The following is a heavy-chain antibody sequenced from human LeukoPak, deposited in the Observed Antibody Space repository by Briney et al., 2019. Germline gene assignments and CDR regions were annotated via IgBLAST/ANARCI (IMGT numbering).Heavy chain of an antibody. Sequence: GGSLRLSCAASGFTFSDYYMSWIRQAPGKGLEWVSYISSSSSYTNYADSVKGRFTISRDNAKNSLYLQMNSLRAEDTAVYYCAKVKTRDGYNYFDYWGQGTLVTVSS. CDR1: GFTFSDYY. V-gene: IGHV3-11*05. CDR3: AKVKTRDGYNYFDY. CDR2: ISSSSSYT. J-gene: IGHJ4*02. D-gene: IGHD5-24*01.